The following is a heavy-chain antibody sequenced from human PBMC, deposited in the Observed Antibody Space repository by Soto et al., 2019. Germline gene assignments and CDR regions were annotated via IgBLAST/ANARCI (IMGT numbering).Heavy chain of an antibody. CDR2: IYSGGST. CDR3: ARVRDPASADLALRFLEWSSNAFDI. Sequence: EVQLVESGGGLVQPGGSLRLSCAASGFTVSSNYMSWVRQAPGKGLEWVSVIYSGGSTYYADSVKGRFTISRDNSKNTLYLQMNSLRAEDTAVYYCARVRDPASADLALRFLEWSSNAFDIWGQGTMVTVSS. CDR1: GFTVSSNY. V-gene: IGHV3-66*01. D-gene: IGHD3-3*01. J-gene: IGHJ3*02.